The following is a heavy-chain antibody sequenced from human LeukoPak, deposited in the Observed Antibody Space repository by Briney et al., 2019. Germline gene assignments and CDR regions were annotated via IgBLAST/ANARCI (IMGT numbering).Heavy chain of an antibody. CDR3: ARAYGDYGVGFDY. Sequence: PPETLSLTCSVSRGSISSYYWSWIRQPPGKGLEWIGHVYYSGSTNYNPSLKSRVTISIDTSKRQFSLTLSSVTAADTAVYYCARAYGDYGVGFDYWGQGTLVSVSS. CDR1: RGSISSYY. V-gene: IGHV4-59*01. CDR2: VYYSGST. D-gene: IGHD4-17*01. J-gene: IGHJ4*02.